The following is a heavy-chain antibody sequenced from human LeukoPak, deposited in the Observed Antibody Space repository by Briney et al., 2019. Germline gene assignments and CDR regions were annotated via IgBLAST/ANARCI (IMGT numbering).Heavy chain of an antibody. V-gene: IGHV3-23*01. J-gene: IGHJ6*02. CDR1: GFTFSSYA. Sequence: GGSLRLSCAASGFTFSSYAMSWVRQAPGKGLEWVSSISGSGGNTYYADSVKGRFTISRDNSKNTLYLQMNSLRADDTAVYYCARGRWVDYYYGMDVWGQGTTVTVSS. CDR2: ISGSGGNT. D-gene: IGHD4-23*01. CDR3: ARGRWVDYYYGMDV.